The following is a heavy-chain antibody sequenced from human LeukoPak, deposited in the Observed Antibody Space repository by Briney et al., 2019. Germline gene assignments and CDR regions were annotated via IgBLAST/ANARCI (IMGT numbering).Heavy chain of an antibody. J-gene: IGHJ2*01. CDR1: GYSFTSYW. CDR2: IDPSDSYT. D-gene: IGHD2-21*01. CDR3: ARTVVGRLSWYFDL. V-gene: IGHV5-10-1*01. Sequence: GESLRISCKGSGYSFTSYWISWVRQMPGKGLEWIWRIDPSDSYTNYSPSFQGHVTISADKPISTAYLQWSSLKASDTAMYYCARTVVGRLSWYFDLWGRGTLVTVSS.